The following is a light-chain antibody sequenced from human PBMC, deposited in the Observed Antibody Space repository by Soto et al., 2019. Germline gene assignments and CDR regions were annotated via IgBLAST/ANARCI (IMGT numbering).Light chain of an antibody. Sequence: DIQMTQSPSSLSASVGAGVPITCRASQSIAGYLSWYQQKPGKAPKFLIYSASTLQRGVPSRFGGSGSGTDFTLTITGLQPEDVATYYCQQSFTVPITLGQGTRLEIK. V-gene: IGKV1-39*01. CDR1: QSIAGY. J-gene: IGKJ5*01. CDR3: QQSFTVPIT. CDR2: SAS.